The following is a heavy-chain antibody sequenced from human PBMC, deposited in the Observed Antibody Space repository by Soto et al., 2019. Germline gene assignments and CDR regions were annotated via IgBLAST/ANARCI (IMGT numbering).Heavy chain of an antibody. CDR3: ARGGRRVGRFDP. Sequence: QVQLMQSRPEVKTPGASVKLSCKASGYTFSSYVITWVRQAPGQGLEWMGWISPFNYNTNYAQKFQGRVTMTTDTSTNTAFMELRSLRYDDTAVYYCARGGRRVGRFDPWGQGTLFTGSS. CDR2: ISPFNYNT. V-gene: IGHV1-18*01. CDR1: GYTFSSYV. D-gene: IGHD1-1*01. J-gene: IGHJ5*02.